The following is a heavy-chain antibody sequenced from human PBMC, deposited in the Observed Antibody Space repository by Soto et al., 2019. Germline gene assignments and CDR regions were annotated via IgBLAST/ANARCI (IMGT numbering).Heavy chain of an antibody. CDR3: ARGGIVAVPAALSSYDDYTNYRFDS. D-gene: IGHD2-15*01. V-gene: IGHV1-69*01. J-gene: IGHJ4*02. Sequence: QVQLAQSGAEVRKPGSSVMVSCRASGGSFSDFAFSWVRQAPGQGLEWMGGIIPMFAATKYAQRFHGRVTITADASTRTVYLALSSLTSDDSAVYYCARGGIVAVPAALSSYDDYTNYRFDSWGQGTLVSVSS. CDR1: GGSFSDFA. CDR2: IIPMFAAT.